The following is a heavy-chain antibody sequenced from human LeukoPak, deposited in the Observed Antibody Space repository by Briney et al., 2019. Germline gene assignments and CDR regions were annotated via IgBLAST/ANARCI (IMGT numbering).Heavy chain of an antibody. V-gene: IGHV3-23*01. CDR1: GFTFSTYV. CDR3: AKDSSSYDWGYMDI. D-gene: IGHD3-22*01. J-gene: IGHJ6*03. CDR2: IGGSDGRT. Sequence: GGSLRLSCAASGFTFSTYVVSWVRQAPGKGLEWVSLIGGSDGRTRYADSVKGRFTISRDNSKNTLYLEMNSLRAEDTAVYYCAKDSSSYDWGYMDIWGKGTTVTISS.